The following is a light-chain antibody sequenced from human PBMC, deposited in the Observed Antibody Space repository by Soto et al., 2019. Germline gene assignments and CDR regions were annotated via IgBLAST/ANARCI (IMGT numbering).Light chain of an antibody. CDR2: EVS. Sequence: QSALTQPASVSGSPGQSITIFCTGTSSDIGYYNYVSWYQQHPGKAPKLIIYEVSKRPSGVPDRFSGSKSGNTASLTVSGLQAEDEADYYCSSYAGSNVVFGGGTKLTVL. CDR3: SSYAGSNVV. V-gene: IGLV2-8*01. CDR1: SSDIGYYNY. J-gene: IGLJ2*01.